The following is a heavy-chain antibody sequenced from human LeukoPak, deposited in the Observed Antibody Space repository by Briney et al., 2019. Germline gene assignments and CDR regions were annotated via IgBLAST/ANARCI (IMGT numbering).Heavy chain of an antibody. J-gene: IGHJ4*02. D-gene: IGHD2-2*01. CDR1: GITFSSYS. Sequence: GGSLRLSCAVSGITFSSYSMNWVRQAPGKGLEWISYISSASSSIYYADPVKGRFTISRDNAKNSLFLQMNSLRAEDTAVYYCARLPAYCSSTSCYYDYWGQGTLVTVSS. CDR2: ISSASSSI. V-gene: IGHV3-48*04. CDR3: ARLPAYCSSTSCYYDY.